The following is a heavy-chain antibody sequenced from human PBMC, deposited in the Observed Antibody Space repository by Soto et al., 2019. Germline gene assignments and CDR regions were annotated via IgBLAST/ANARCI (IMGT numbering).Heavy chain of an antibody. J-gene: IGHJ6*03. CDR2: ITGSGDSA. V-gene: IGHV3-23*01. D-gene: IGHD1-26*01. CDR3: AKGRGTNYYYHMDV. Sequence: ESGGGLVQPGGSLRLSCAASGFTFNHYAISWVRQAPGKGLEWVSTITGSGDSAYYADSVKGRFIISRDNSKNTLYMQMHSLGAEDSAIYYCAKGRGTNYYYHMDVWGGGTTVTVSS. CDR1: GFTFNHYA.